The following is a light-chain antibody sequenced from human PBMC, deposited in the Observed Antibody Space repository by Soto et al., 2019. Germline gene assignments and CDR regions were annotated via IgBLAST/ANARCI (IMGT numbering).Light chain of an antibody. CDR2: SYN. V-gene: IGLV1-44*01. CDR1: SSNIGSNT. Sequence: QSVLTQPPSASGTPGQRVTISCSGSSSNIGSNTVNWYQQLPGTAPKLLIYSYNQRPSGVPDRFSDSKSGTSASLAISGLQSEDEADYYCAEWDDSLSGYVFGTGTKLTVL. J-gene: IGLJ1*01. CDR3: AEWDDSLSGYV.